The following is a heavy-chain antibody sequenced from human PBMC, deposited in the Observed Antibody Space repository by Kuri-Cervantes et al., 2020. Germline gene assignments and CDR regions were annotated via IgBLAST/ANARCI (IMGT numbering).Heavy chain of an antibody. V-gene: IGHV1-69*05. Sequence: SVKVSCKASGYTFTTYDINWVRQAPGQGLEWMGGIIPIFGTANYAQKFQGRVTITTDESTSTAYMELSSLRSEDTAVYYCASRGYSSGYYYYAFDIWGQGTMVTVSS. CDR2: IIPIFGTA. CDR1: GYTFTTYD. CDR3: ASRGYSSGYYYYAFDI. J-gene: IGHJ3*02. D-gene: IGHD3-22*01.